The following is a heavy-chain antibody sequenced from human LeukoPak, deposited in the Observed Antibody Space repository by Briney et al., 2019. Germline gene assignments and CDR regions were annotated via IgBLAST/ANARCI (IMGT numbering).Heavy chain of an antibody. Sequence: SVKVSCKASGGTFSSYAISWVRQAPGQGLEWMGGIIPIFGTANYAQKFQGRVTITADESTSTAYMELSSLRSEDTAVYYCARLNDFWSGYPTYYYYMDVWGKGTTVTVSS. CDR3: ARLNDFWSGYPTYYYYMDV. D-gene: IGHD3-3*01. CDR2: IIPIFGTA. J-gene: IGHJ6*03. V-gene: IGHV1-69*13. CDR1: GGTFSSYA.